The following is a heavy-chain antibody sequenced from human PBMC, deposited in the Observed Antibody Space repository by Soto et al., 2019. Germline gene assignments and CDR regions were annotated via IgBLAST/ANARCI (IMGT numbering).Heavy chain of an antibody. J-gene: IGHJ4*02. CDR2: IYSGGST. CDR1: GFTVSTKY. Sequence: EVQLVESGGGLVQPGGSLRLSCAASGFTVSTKYMSWVRQAPGKGLEWVSVIYSGGSTFYADSVRGSFTIARDNSKNTVNLLMNSLRAEDTAVYYCARDPWAADYWGQGTLVTVSS. D-gene: IGHD3-16*01. V-gene: IGHV3-66*01. CDR3: ARDPWAADY.